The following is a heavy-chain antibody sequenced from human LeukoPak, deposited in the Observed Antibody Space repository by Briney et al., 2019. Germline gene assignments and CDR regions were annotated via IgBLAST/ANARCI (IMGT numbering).Heavy chain of an antibody. CDR2: MKQDGSEK. CDR1: GFTFSRYW. CDR3: ARDDRSFDY. Sequence: GGSLRLSCAASGFTFSRYWMTWVRQAPGKGLEWVANMKQDGSEKYYVDSVKGRFTISRDNAKNSLYLQMNSLRAEDTVVYYCARDDRSFDYWGQGTLVTVSS. V-gene: IGHV3-7*05. J-gene: IGHJ4*02.